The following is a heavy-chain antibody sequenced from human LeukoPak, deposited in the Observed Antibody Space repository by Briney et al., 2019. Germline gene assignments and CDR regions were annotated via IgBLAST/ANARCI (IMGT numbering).Heavy chain of an antibody. J-gene: IGHJ6*03. CDR2: INPSGGST. CDR1: GYTFTSYY. Sequence: GASVKVSCKAPGYTFTSYYMHWVRQAPGQGLEWMGIINPSGGSTSYAQKFQGRVTMTRDTSTSTVYMELSSLRSEDTAVYYCARRGSYSSSSVLYYYYYYMDVWGKGTTVTVSS. D-gene: IGHD6-6*01. CDR3: ARRGSYSSSSVLYYYYYYMDV. V-gene: IGHV1-46*01.